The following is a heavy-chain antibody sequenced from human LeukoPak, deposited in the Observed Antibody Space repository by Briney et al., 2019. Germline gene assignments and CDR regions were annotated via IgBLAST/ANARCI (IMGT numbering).Heavy chain of an antibody. CDR1: GYSFTSYW. V-gene: IGHV5-51*01. Sequence: KRGESLEISFQGSGYSFTSYWIGWVRQLPGKGLEWMGIIYPGDSDTRYSPSFQGQVTISADKSISTAYLQWSSLKASDTAMYYCARPLNGGNSEFDYWGQGTLVTVSS. CDR2: IYPGDSDT. D-gene: IGHD4-23*01. J-gene: IGHJ4*02. CDR3: ARPLNGGNSEFDY.